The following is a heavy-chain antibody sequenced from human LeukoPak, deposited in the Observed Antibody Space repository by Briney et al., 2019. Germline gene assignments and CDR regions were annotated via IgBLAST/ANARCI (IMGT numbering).Heavy chain of an antibody. D-gene: IGHD1-26*01. V-gene: IGHV4-4*02. CDR2: ISLSGHT. J-gene: IGHJ4*02. CDR3: SRESGPFSPFGH. Sequence: SETLSLTCGVFGGSITTTNYWSWVRQPPGQGLEWIGEISLSGHTSFNPSLKSRVTMSLDESKNYLSLNLASVTAADTAVYYCSRESGPFSPFGHWGQGTLVTVTS. CDR1: GGSITTTNY.